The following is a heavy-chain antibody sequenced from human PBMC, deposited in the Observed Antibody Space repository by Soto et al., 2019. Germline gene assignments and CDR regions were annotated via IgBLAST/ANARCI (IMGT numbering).Heavy chain of an antibody. CDR1: GFTFDDYG. V-gene: IGHV3-20*01. J-gene: IGHJ2*01. Sequence: EVQLVESGGGVVQPGGSLRLSCAASGFTFDDYGMSWVRQAPGKGLEWVSGINWNGGSTGYADSVKGRFTISRDNAKNSLYLQMNSLRDEDTALYHCAKVNTYGDYAPYGYFALWGDGTLVTVFS. CDR3: AKVNTYGDYAPYGYFAL. D-gene: IGHD4-17*01. CDR2: INWNGGST.